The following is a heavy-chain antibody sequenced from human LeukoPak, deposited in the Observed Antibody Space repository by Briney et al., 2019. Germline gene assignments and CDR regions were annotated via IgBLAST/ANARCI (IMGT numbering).Heavy chain of an antibody. V-gene: IGHV4-34*01. D-gene: IGHD6-13*01. CDR3: ARELTADGTFGNYYYGMDV. J-gene: IGHJ6*02. CDR2: INHSGST. Sequence: PSETLSLTCAVSGGSFSGYYWSWIRQPPGKGLEWIGEINHSGSTNYNPSLKSRVTISVDTSKNQFSLKLSSVTAADTAVYYCARELTADGTFGNYYYGMDVWGQGTTVTVSS. CDR1: GGSFSGYY.